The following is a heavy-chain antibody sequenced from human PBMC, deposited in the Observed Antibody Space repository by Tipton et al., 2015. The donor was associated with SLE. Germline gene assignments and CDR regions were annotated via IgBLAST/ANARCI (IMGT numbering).Heavy chain of an antibody. D-gene: IGHD2-15*01. CDR2: IFSSVNTDYNPSLKGT. CDR3: ARGSRDSIYYYYYMDV. J-gene: IGHJ6*03. CDR1: GGSISSNY. V-gene: IGHV4-4*08. Sequence: TLSLTCSVSGGSISSNYWSWIRQPPGKGLEWIGYIFSSVNTDYNPSLKGTNYNPSLKSRVSISVDTSKNQFSLKLSSVTAADTAVYYCARGSRDSIYYYYYMDVWGKGTTVTVSS.